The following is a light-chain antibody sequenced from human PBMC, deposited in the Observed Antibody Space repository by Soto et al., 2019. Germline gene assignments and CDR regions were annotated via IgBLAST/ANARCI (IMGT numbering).Light chain of an antibody. CDR3: QQRDSAWT. CDR1: QSISSF. CDR2: GAS. Sequence: DIQMTQSPSSLSASVGDRVTLTCRASQSISSFLNCYQQKPGKAPNVLIYGASSLQTGVPSRFRGSGCATDFTPTITGLQPEDYTSYNFQQRDSAWTSGQGTKVE. J-gene: IGKJ1*01. V-gene: IGKV1-39*01.